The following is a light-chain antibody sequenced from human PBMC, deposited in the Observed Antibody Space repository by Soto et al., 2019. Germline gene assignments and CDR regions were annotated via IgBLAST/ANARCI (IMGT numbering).Light chain of an antibody. CDR3: QQYDSSPYT. Sequence: EIVLTQSPATLSLSPGERATLSCRASQSVSSSYLAWYQQKPGQAPRLLIYDASSRATGIPDRFSGSGSGTDFTLTISRLEPEDFAVYYCQQYDSSPYTFGGGTKVEIK. CDR2: DAS. V-gene: IGKV3-20*01. CDR1: QSVSSSY. J-gene: IGKJ4*01.